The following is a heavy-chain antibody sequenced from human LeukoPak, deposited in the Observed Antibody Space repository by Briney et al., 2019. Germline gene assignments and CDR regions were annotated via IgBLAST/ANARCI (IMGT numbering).Heavy chain of an antibody. D-gene: IGHD1-14*01. V-gene: IGHV4-61*02. CDR1: GVSISSGSYY. CDR2: IYTSGST. Sequence: SETLSLTCTVSGVSISSGSYYWSWIRQPAGKGLEWIGRIYTSGSTNYNPSLKSRVTISLDTSKNQFSLKLSSVTAADTAVYYCARNNPANRGYYYYMDVWGKGITVTVSS. J-gene: IGHJ6*03. CDR3: ARNNPANRGYYYYMDV.